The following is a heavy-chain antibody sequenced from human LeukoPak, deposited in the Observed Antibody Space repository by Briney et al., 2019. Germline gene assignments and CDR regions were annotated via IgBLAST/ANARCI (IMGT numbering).Heavy chain of an antibody. CDR3: SRGRPPSARRISGYDYSLYYYYGMDV. CDR1: GGSFSGYY. J-gene: IGHJ6*02. D-gene: IGHD5-12*01. CDR2: INHSGST. Sequence: PSETLSLTCAVYGGSFSGYYWSWIRQPPGKGLEWIGEINHSGSTNYNPSLKSRVTISVDTSKNQFSLKLSSVTAADTAVYYCSRGRPPSARRISGYDYSLYYYYGMDVWGQGTTVTVSS. V-gene: IGHV4-34*01.